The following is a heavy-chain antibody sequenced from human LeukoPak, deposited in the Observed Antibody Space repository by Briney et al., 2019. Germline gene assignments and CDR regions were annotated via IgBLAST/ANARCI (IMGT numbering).Heavy chain of an antibody. CDR2: INHSGST. V-gene: IGHV4-34*01. CDR3: VTYYFDSSGPKKNY. Sequence: SETLSLTCAVYGGSFSGYYWSWIRQPPGKGLEWIGEINHSGSTNYNPSLKSRVTISVDTSKKQFSLKLSTVTAADTAVYYCVTYYFDSSGPKKNYWGQGTLVTVSS. CDR1: GGSFSGYY. D-gene: IGHD3-22*01. J-gene: IGHJ4*02.